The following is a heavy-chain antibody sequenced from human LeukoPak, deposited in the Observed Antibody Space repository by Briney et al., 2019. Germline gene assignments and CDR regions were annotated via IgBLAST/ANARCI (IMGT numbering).Heavy chain of an antibody. D-gene: IGHD5-12*01. CDR1: GGSINTHY. J-gene: IGHJ4*02. CDR3: ARGYDSKSTYFDY. Sequence: SETLSLTCTVSGGSINTHYWNWIRQPPGKGLEWIGYISYSGSTNYNPSLKSRVTISVDTSKNQFFLMVSSVTAADTAVYYCARGYDSKSTYFDYWGQGTLVTVSS. V-gene: IGHV4-59*11. CDR2: ISYSGST.